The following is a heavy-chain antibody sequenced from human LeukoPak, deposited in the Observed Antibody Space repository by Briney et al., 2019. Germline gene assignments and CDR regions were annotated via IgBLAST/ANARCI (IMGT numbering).Heavy chain of an antibody. J-gene: IGHJ1*01. CDR3: AGVWVNFQH. Sequence: SETLSLICAVNGGSYSGYYWSWIRQSPGKGLEWIGDIDHTGKTNYHPSLKSRVTISSDTSNSQFSLQLTSVTDADTAVYYCAGVWVNFQHWGRGTLVTVSA. CDR2: IDHTGKT. V-gene: IGHV4-34*01. CDR1: GGSYSGYY. D-gene: IGHD2-21*01.